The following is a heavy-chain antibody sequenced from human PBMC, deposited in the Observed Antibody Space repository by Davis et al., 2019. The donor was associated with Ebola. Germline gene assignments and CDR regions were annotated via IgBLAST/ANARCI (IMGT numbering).Heavy chain of an antibody. CDR2: IIPILGIA. V-gene: IGHV1-69*04. D-gene: IGHD4-11*01. CDR3: ASTFGYSNYGRGYYYYGMDV. J-gene: IGHJ6*02. Sequence: AASVKVSCKASGGTFSSYAISWVRQAPGQGLEWMGRIIPILGIANYAQKFQGRVKITADKSTSTAYMELSSLRSEDTAVYYCASTFGYSNYGRGYYYYGMDVWGQGTTVTVSS. CDR1: GGTFSSYA.